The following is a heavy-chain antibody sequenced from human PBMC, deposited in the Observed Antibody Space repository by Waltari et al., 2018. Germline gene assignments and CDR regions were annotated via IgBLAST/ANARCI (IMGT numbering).Heavy chain of an antibody. CDR3: TTVSDIVVVVAATPGDY. J-gene: IGHJ4*02. Sequence: EVQLVESGGGLVKPGGSLRLSCAASGFTFSSYSMNWVRQAPGKGLEWVGRIKSKTDGGTTDYAAPVKGRFTISRDDSKNTLYLQMNSLKTEDTAVYYCTTVSDIVVVVAATPGDYWGQGTLVTVSS. CDR1: GFTFSSYS. D-gene: IGHD2-15*01. CDR2: IKSKTDGGTT. V-gene: IGHV3-15*01.